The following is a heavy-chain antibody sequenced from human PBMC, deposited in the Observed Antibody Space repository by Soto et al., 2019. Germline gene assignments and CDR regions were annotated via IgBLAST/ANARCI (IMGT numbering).Heavy chain of an antibody. V-gene: IGHV4-61*01. Sequence: SETLSLTCTVSGGSVSSGTYYWSWIRQSPGKGLEWIGYIYYSGSTNYNPSLKSRVTISVDTSKNQFSLKLSSVTAADTAVYYCARGYGRNFDYWGQGTLVTVSS. CDR2: IYYSGST. CDR1: GGSVSSGTYY. CDR3: ARGYGRNFDY. J-gene: IGHJ4*02. D-gene: IGHD5-18*01.